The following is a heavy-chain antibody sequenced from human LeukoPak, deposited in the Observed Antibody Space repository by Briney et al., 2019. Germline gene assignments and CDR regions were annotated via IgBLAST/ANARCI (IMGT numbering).Heavy chain of an antibody. J-gene: IGHJ6*02. D-gene: IGHD3-10*01. Sequence: GGSLRLSCAASGFTFSSYAMSWVRQAPGKGLEWVSAISGSGGSTYYADSVKGRFTISRDNSKNTLYLQMNSLRAEDTAVYYCAKDPAYYYGSGSYYQDYYYGMDVWGQGTTVTVSS. CDR2: ISGSGGST. CDR3: AKDPAYYYGSGSYYQDYYYGMDV. CDR1: GFTFSSYA. V-gene: IGHV3-23*01.